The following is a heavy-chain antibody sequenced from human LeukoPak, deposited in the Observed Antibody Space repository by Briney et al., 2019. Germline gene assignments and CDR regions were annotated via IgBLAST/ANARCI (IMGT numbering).Heavy chain of an antibody. Sequence: SQTLSLTCAISGDSVSSNNAAWNWIRQSPSRGLEWLGRTFYRSQWHYDYAVSVRSRITINPDTSKNQFSLQLNSVTPEDTAVYYCAREGTLVRGVMNHFDYWGQGTLVTVSS. D-gene: IGHD3-10*01. CDR1: GDSVSSNNAA. CDR3: AREGTLVRGVMNHFDY. V-gene: IGHV6-1*01. J-gene: IGHJ4*02. CDR2: TFYRSQWHY.